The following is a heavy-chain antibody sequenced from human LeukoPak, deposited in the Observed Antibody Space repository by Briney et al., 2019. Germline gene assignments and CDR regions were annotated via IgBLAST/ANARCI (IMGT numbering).Heavy chain of an antibody. V-gene: IGHV4-39*07. CDR3: ARDHEWELLPKKFDP. D-gene: IGHD1-26*01. CDR1: GGSISSSSYY. Sequence: SETLSLTCTVSGGSISSSSYYWGWIRQPPGKGLEWIGSIYYSGSTYYNPSLKSRVTISVDTSKNQFSLKLSSVTAADTAVYYCARDHEWELLPKKFDPWGQGTLVTVSS. J-gene: IGHJ5*02. CDR2: IYYSGST.